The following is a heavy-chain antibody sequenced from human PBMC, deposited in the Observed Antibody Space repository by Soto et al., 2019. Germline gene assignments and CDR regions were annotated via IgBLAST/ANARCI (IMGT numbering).Heavy chain of an antibody. V-gene: IGHV5-51*01. CDR2: IYPGDSDT. J-gene: IGHJ6*02. CDR3: ARTRAFTRGFYYDAMDV. D-gene: IGHD5-12*01. Sequence: GESLKISCQGSGYSFASYWIGWVRQMPGKDLEWMGIIYPGDSDTRYSPSFQGRVTISADKSLRTAYLQWTSLKASDTALYYCARTRAFTRGFYYDAMDVWGQGTTVTVSS. CDR1: GYSFASYW.